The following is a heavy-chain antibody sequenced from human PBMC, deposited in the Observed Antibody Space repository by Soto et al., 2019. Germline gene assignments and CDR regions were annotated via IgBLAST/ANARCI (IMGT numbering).Heavy chain of an antibody. Sequence: VQLLESGGDLVQPGGSLRLSCVASGFILNNYAMSWVRQAPGKGLEWVSTIGGTDGDSDGVPWYEDSVKGRFTISRDSAANTLFLHMDNLSAVDSALYYCVKRGRNWGAFDFWGQGTTVVVSS. V-gene: IGHV3-23*01. J-gene: IGHJ3*01. CDR3: VKRGRNWGAFDF. CDR1: GFILNNYA. CDR2: IGGTDGDSDGVP. D-gene: IGHD7-27*01.